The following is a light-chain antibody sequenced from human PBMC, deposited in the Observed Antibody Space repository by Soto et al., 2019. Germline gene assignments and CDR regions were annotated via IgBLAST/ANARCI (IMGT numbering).Light chain of an antibody. J-gene: IGKJ1*01. CDR1: QSISSW. CDR3: QQYNSYWGT. V-gene: IGKV1-5*01. Sequence: DIQMTQSPSTPSESVGDRLTITCRASQSISSWLAWYQQKPGKAPKLLTYDASSLESGVPSRFSGSGSGTEFTLTISTLQPDDFATYYCQQYNSYWGTFGQGTKVDIK. CDR2: DAS.